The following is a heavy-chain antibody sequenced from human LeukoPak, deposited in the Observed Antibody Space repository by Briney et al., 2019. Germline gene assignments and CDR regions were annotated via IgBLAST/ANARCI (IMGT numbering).Heavy chain of an antibody. Sequence: GGSLRLSCAASGFTFSSYAMSWVRQAPGKGLEWVSAISGSGGSTYYADSVKGRFTISRDNSKNTLYLQMNSLRAEDTAVYYCAKLVYYYHSSGYYEEYYFDYWGQGTLVTVSS. CDR2: ISGSGGST. D-gene: IGHD3-22*01. CDR3: AKLVYYYHSSGYYEEYYFDY. J-gene: IGHJ4*02. V-gene: IGHV3-23*01. CDR1: GFTFSSYA.